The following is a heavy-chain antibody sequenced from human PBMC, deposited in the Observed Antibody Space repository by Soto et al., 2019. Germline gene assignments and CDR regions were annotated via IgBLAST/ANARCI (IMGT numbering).Heavy chain of an antibody. V-gene: IGHV4-31*03. Sequence: QVQLQESGPGLVKPSQTLSLTCTVSGGSISSGGYYWSWIRQHPGKGLEWIGYIYYSGSTYYNPSLNSXXTXSXXTSKNQFSLKLSSVTAADTAVYYCARGVYSSSFPAWGQGTLVTVSS. CDR3: ARGVYSSSFPA. CDR2: IYYSGST. CDR1: GGSISSGGYY. D-gene: IGHD6-6*01. J-gene: IGHJ5*02.